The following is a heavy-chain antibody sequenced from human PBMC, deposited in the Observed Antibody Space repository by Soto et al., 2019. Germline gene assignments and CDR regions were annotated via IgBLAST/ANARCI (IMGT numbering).Heavy chain of an antibody. Sequence: QVQLVESGGGVVQPGRSLRLSCAASGFTFSSYGMHWVRQAPGKGLEWVAVISYDGSNKYYADSVKGRFTISRDNSKNTLYLQMNSLRAEDTAVYYCAKPHRREIFGVVPFFDFWGQGTLVTVSS. CDR2: ISYDGSNK. J-gene: IGHJ4*02. D-gene: IGHD3-3*01. CDR1: GFTFSSYG. V-gene: IGHV3-30*18. CDR3: AKPHRREIFGVVPFFDF.